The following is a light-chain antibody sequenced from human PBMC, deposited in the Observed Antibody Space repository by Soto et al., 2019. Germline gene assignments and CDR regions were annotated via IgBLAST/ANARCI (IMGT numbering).Light chain of an antibody. CDR2: EVT. J-gene: IGLJ3*02. CDR1: SSDVGGYNY. Sequence: QSALTQPPSASGSPGQSVTISCTGTSSDVGGYNYASWYQQYPGRAPKLMIYEVTKRPSGVPDRFSGSKSGNTASLTVSGLQAEDEADYSCSSYAASNNFYFVFGGGTKLTVL. CDR3: SSYAASNNFYFV. V-gene: IGLV2-8*01.